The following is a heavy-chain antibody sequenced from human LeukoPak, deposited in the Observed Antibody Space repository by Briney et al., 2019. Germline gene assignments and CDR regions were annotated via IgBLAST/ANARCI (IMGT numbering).Heavy chain of an antibody. CDR3: AKAMRQYKLLTTCFDY. CDR2: ISGSGGSK. Sequence: AVTLRLSCSAYRFTCSSYTMIRLPQAQGKELKGVTDISGSGGSKYYKYSGKGRITITRDNSKNTLYLQMNSLKAEDAADYDCAKAMRQYKLLTTCFDYWGQGTLVTVSS. J-gene: IGHJ4*02. V-gene: IGHV3-23*01. D-gene: IGHD2-2*01. CDR1: RFTCSSYT.